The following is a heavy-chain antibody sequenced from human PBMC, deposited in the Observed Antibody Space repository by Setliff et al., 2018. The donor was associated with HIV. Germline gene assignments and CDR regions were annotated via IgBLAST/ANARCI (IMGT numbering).Heavy chain of an antibody. V-gene: IGHV4-39*07. Sequence: PSETLSLTCTVSGYSISSSSYYWDWIRQPPGKGLEWIGSIYDSHFTNYNPSLQSRVTISADTSRNQLSLKVNSVTAADTAVYYCARGDDFHDGSGSYYPWGQGTLVTVSS. J-gene: IGHJ5*02. D-gene: IGHD3-22*01. CDR2: IYDSHFT. CDR1: GYSISSSSYY. CDR3: ARGDDFHDGSGSYYP.